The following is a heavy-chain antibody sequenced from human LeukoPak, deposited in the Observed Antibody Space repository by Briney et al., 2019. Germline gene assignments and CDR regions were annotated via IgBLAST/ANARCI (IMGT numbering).Heavy chain of an antibody. CDR2: IGAYSGNT. J-gene: IGHJ6*02. CDR3: ARDGYCSSTSCPDLYYYYGMDV. V-gene: IGHV1-18*01. Sequence: ASVKVSCKASGYTFTCYGISWVRQAPGQGLEWMGWIGAYSGNTNYAQKLQGRVTMTTGTSTSTAYMELRSLRSDDTAVYYCARDGYCSSTSCPDLYYYYGMDVWGQGTTVTVSS. D-gene: IGHD2-2*03. CDR1: GYTFTCYG.